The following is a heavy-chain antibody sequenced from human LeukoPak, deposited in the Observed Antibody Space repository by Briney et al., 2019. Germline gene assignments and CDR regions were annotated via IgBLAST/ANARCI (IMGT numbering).Heavy chain of an antibody. CDR3: AILWFGESYYYYGMDV. V-gene: IGHV1-8*01. D-gene: IGHD3-10*01. Sequence: ASVKVSCKASGYTFTSYDINWVRQATGQGLEWMGWMNPNSGNTGYAQKFQGRVTMTRNTSISTAYMELSSLRSEDTAVYYCAILWFGESYYYYGMDVWGQGTTVTVSS. CDR1: GYTFTSYD. CDR2: MNPNSGNT. J-gene: IGHJ6*02.